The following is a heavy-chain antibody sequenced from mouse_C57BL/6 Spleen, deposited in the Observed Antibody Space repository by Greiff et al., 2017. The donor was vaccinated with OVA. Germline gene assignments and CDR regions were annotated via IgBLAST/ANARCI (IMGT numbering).Heavy chain of an antibody. CDR2: IDPETGGT. Sequence: VKLQESGAELVRPGASVTLSCKASGYTFTDYEMHWVKQTPVHGLEWIGAIDPETGGTAYNQKFKGKAILTADKSSSTAYMELRSLTSEDSAVYYCTFYDGYYAYFDYWGQGTTLTVSS. V-gene: IGHV1-15*01. J-gene: IGHJ2*01. D-gene: IGHD2-3*01. CDR1: GYTFTDYE. CDR3: TFYDGYYAYFDY.